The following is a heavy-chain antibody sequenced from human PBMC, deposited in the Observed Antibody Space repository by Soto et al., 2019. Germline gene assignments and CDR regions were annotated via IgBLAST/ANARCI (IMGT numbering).Heavy chain of an antibody. CDR2: IWYDGSNK. V-gene: IGHV3-33*01. Sequence: GGSLRLSCAASGFTFSSYGMHWVRQAPGKGLEWVAVIWYDGSNKYYADSVKGRFTISRDNSKNTLYLQMNSLRAEDTAVYYCARDLAANGDKFDYWGQGTLVTVSS. D-gene: IGHD6-13*01. CDR3: ARDLAANGDKFDY. CDR1: GFTFSSYG. J-gene: IGHJ4*02.